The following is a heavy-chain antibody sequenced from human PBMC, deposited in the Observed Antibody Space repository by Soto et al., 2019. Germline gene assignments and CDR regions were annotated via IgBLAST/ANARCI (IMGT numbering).Heavy chain of an antibody. CDR1: GYNFTSYW. D-gene: IGHD3-3*01. V-gene: IGHV5-10-1*03. Sequence: EVQLVQSGAEVKKPGESLRISCKGSGYNFTSYWIIWVLQLPGKGLEWMGKIDPTDSFTNYSTSFQGHVTISTDKSMRTAYLHWGTLKDSDTAMYYCARLGYDFWSGLDVWGQGTAVTISS. CDR2: IDPTDSFT. CDR3: ARLGYDFWSGLDV. J-gene: IGHJ6*02.